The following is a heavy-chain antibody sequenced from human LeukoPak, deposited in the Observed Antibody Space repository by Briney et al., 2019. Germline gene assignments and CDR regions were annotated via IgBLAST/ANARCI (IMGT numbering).Heavy chain of an antibody. J-gene: IGHJ4*02. CDR2: RKKDGSET. D-gene: IGHD3-10*01. CDR1: GFTFSSYS. CDR3: GRHRSGSGTYFIDY. Sequence: GGSLRLSCVVSGFTFSSYSMIWVRQAPGKGLQWVANRKKDGSETKYVDFVKGRFTISRDNAKNSLYLQMNSLRAEDTAVYYCGRHRSGSGTYFIDYWGQGTLVRVSS. V-gene: IGHV3-7*01.